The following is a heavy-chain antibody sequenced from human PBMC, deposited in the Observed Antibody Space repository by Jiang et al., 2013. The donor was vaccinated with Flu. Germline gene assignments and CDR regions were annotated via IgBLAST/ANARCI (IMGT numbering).Heavy chain of an antibody. V-gene: IGHV4-59*01. CDR1: GGSISSYY. Sequence: GPGLVKPSETLSLTCTVSGGSISSYYWSWIRQPPGKGLEWIGYIHYSGRTNYSPSLESRVTISVDMSKNQFSLKLSSVTAADTAVYYCARDWLGFDYYGMDVWGQGTTVTVSS. CDR2: IHYSGRT. CDR3: ARDWLGFDYYGMDV. J-gene: IGHJ6*02. D-gene: IGHD6-19*01.